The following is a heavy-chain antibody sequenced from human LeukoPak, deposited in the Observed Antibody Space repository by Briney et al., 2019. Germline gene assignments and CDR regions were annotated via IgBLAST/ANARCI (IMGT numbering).Heavy chain of an antibody. CDR3: ATPNYYDSSGYVY. J-gene: IGHJ4*02. CDR1: GGTFSSYA. V-gene: IGHV1-69*05. Sequence: ASVKVSCKASGGTFSSYAISWVRQAPGQGLEWMGGIIPIFGTANYAQKFQGRVTITTGESTSTAYMELSSLRSEDTAVYYCATPNYYDSSGYVYWGQGTLVTVSS. CDR2: IIPIFGTA. D-gene: IGHD3-22*01.